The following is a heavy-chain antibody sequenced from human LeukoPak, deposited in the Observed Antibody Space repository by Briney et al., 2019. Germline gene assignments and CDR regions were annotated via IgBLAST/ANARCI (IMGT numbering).Heavy chain of an antibody. CDR1: GFTFETYW. D-gene: IGHD6-13*01. CDR2: INGYGSIT. Sequence: GGSLRLSCAASGFTFETYWMHWVRQAPGKGLEWVSCINGYGSITNYADSVKGRFTISRDNAKNTLYLQMNSLRAEDTAVYYCATIAAAGLGGQGTLVTVSS. J-gene: IGHJ4*02. CDR3: ATIAAAGL. V-gene: IGHV3-74*01.